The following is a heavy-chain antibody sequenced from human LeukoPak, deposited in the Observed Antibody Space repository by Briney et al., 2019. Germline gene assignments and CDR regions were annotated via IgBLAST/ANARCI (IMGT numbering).Heavy chain of an antibody. D-gene: IGHD3-3*01. V-gene: IGHV1-18*04. CDR1: GYIFTSHG. J-gene: IGHJ4*02. Sequence: ASVKVSCKASGYIFTSHGISWVRQAPGQGLEWMGWISASNGNTKYAQKLQGRVTMTTDTSTSTAYMELRSLRSDDTAVYYCARHHERFLEWNTPTPCDYWGQGTLVTVSS. CDR3: ARHHERFLEWNTPTPCDY. CDR2: ISASNGNT.